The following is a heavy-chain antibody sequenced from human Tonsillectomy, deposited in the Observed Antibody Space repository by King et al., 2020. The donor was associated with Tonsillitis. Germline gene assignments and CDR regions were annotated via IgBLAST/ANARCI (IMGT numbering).Heavy chain of an antibody. CDR3: ARIRATHDYDTTVEAFDI. CDR1: GFSLNNPRVG. V-gene: IGHV2-26*01. D-gene: IGHD4-17*01. J-gene: IGHJ3*02. Sequence: VTLKESGPVLVKPTETLTLTCTVSGFSLNNPRVGVSWIRQPPGKALEWLAHIFSNDERSYSTFLKSRLTISKDTSKSQVVLIMTNMDPVDTATYYCARIRATHDYDTTVEAFDIWGQGTVVTVSA. CDR2: IFSNDER.